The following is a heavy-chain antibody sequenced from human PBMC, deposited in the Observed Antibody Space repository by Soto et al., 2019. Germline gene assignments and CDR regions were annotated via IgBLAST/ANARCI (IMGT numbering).Heavy chain of an antibody. CDR1: GGTFSSYT. J-gene: IGHJ5*02. D-gene: IGHD3-10*01. CDR2: IIPILGIA. Sequence: SVKVSCKASGGTFSSYTITWVRQAPGQGLEWMGRIIPILGIANYAQKFQGRVTITADKSTGTAYMELSSLRSDDTAVYYCARGVGSGTYYNQYNWFDPWGQGTLVTVSS. CDR3: ARGVGSGTYYNQYNWFDP. V-gene: IGHV1-69*02.